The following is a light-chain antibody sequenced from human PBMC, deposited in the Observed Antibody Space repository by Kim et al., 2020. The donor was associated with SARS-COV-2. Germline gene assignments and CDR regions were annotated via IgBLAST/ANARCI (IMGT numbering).Light chain of an antibody. V-gene: IGKV3-11*01. CDR3: QQRARWPRT. CDR2: DAS. J-gene: IGKJ4*01. CDR1: QSVGSF. Sequence: EIVLTQSPATLSLSPGERATLSCRASQSVGSFLAWYQQKPGQAPRLLIHDASNRAPGIPARFSGSGSGTDFSLVISSLDHEDSAVYYCQQRARWPRTFGGGTKLEI.